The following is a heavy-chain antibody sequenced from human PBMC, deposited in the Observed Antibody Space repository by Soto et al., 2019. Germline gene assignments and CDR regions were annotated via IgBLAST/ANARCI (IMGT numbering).Heavy chain of an antibody. V-gene: IGHV5-51*01. CDR1: GYSFTNYW. J-gene: IGHJ3*02. CDR2: IYLGDSDT. Sequence: GESLKISCKGSGYSFTNYWIGWVRQMPGKVLEWMAIIYLGDSDTRYSPSFQGQVTISADKSIITAYLQWSSLKASDTAMYYCGYCSGGGMNGFDIWGQGTMVTVSS. CDR3: GYCSGGGMNGFDI. D-gene: IGHD2-15*01.